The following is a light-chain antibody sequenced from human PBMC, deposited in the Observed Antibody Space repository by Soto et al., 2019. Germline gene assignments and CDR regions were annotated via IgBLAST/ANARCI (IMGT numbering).Light chain of an antibody. J-gene: IGLJ3*02. Sequence: VLTQPPSVSGAPGQRVTISCTGSSSNIGAGYDVHWYQQFPGTAPKLLIYGNSNRPSGVPDRFSGSKSGTSASLAITGLQAEDESEYYCQSYDSSLSGSVFGGGTKLTVL. CDR1: SSNIGAGYD. CDR2: GNS. V-gene: IGLV1-40*01. CDR3: QSYDSSLSGSV.